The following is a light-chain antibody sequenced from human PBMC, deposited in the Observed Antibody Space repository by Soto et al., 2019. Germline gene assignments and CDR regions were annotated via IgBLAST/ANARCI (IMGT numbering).Light chain of an antibody. CDR1: SSDVGGYDY. J-gene: IGLJ2*01. Sequence: QSVLTQPASVSGSPGQSITISCTGTSSDVGGYDYVSWYQQHPGKAPKLMIYDVSNRPSGVSNRFSGSKSGNTASLTISGLQAYDEADCCCSSYTGSNSLVVFGGGTQLTV. CDR3: SSYTGSNSLVV. CDR2: DVS. V-gene: IGLV2-14*03.